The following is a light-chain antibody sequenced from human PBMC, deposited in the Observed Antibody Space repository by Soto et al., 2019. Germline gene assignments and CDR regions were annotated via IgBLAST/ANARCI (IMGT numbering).Light chain of an antibody. J-gene: IGKJ4*01. V-gene: IGKV2D-29*01. CDR1: QTLLHSNGKTY. CDR3: MKSLNRPLT. Sequence: DIVMTQTPLSLSVTPGQPASISCKSSQTLLHSNGKTYLYWYLQKPGQPPQLLIHGVSNRFSGVPDRFSGSGPETDFTLKISRVEAEDVGLYYCMKSLNRPLTFGGGTKVEIK. CDR2: GVS.